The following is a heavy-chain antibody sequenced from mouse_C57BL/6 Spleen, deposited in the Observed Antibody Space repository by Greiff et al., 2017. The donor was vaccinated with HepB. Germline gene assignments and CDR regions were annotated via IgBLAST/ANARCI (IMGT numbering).Heavy chain of an antibody. Sequence: DVQLQESGGGLVKPGGSLKLSCAASGFTFSDYGMHWVRQAPEKGLEWVAYISSGSRTIYYADTVKGRFTISRDNAKNTLFLQMTSLRSEDTAMYYCARPRNYNYYAMDYWGQGTSVTVSS. D-gene: IGHD2-1*01. CDR1: GFTFSDYG. V-gene: IGHV5-17*01. CDR2: ISSGSRTI. CDR3: ARPRNYNYYAMDY. J-gene: IGHJ4*01.